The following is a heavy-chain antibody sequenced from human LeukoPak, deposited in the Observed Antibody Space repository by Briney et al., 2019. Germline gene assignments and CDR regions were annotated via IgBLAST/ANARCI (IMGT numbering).Heavy chain of an antibody. D-gene: IGHD3-3*01. CDR3: VRAVGGNDGRTFGY. V-gene: IGHV3-74*01. CDR1: GFTFSNFW. Sequence: GGSLRLSCAASGFTFSNFWMYWVRQAPGKGLVWVSRVSSDGSITDYTDSVKGRFTISRDNAKNTLYLQMNSLRAEDTAMYYCVRAVGGNDGRTFGYWAQGTLVTVSS. CDR2: VSSDGSIT. J-gene: IGHJ4*02.